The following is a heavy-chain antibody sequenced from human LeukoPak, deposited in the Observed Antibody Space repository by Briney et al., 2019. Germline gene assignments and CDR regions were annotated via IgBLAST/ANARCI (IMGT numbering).Heavy chain of an antibody. CDR2: IIHSGST. CDR1: GGSFSGYY. CDR3: AFGLYFDY. Sequence: SETLSLTCAVYGGSFSGYYWSWIRQPPGKGVEWIGEIIHSGSTNYNPSLKSRVTISVDTSKNQFSLKLSSVTAADTAVYYCAFGLYFDYWGQGTLVTVSS. J-gene: IGHJ4*02. D-gene: IGHD2-21*01. V-gene: IGHV4-34*12.